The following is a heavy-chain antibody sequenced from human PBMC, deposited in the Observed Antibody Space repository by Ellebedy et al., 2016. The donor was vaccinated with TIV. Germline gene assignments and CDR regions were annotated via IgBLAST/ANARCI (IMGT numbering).Heavy chain of an antibody. CDR1: GFVFKSYS. D-gene: IGHD3-10*02. CDR2: ISDRNSKR. J-gene: IGHJ6*03. CDR3: ARPMFYYHYYMDV. V-gene: IGHV3-21*01. Sequence: GESLKISXAASGFVFKSYSMNWVRQAPGKGPEWVASISDRNSKRFYSDSVKGRFIISRDDATSSLFLEMNTLRVEDTAVYYCARPMFYYHYYMDVWGKGTTVIV.